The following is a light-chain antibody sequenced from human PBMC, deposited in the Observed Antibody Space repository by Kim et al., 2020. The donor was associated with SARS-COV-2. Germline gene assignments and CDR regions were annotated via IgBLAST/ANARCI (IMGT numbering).Light chain of an antibody. CDR3: HHYSGSPWT. V-gene: IGKV3-20*01. J-gene: IGKJ1*01. Sequence: SPGEGATPSCRASQAVWRNSLASAQRKVGQPPRLLIYGASTRAPSIPDRFSAAGYGTDFTLTVRRLEPEDFAVYYYHHYSGSPWTFGQGTQVDIK. CDR1: QAVWRNS. CDR2: GAS.